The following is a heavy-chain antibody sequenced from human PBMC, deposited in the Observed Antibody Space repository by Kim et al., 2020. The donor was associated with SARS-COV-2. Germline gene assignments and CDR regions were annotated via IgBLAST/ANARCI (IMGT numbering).Heavy chain of an antibody. V-gene: IGHV4-34*01. D-gene: IGHD4-17*01. CDR3: ARVAPTVTTLNAFDY. J-gene: IGHJ4*02. Sequence: PSPKSGVTISVDTSKNQFSLKLSSVTAADTAVYYCARVAPTVTTLNAFDYWGQGTLVTVSS.